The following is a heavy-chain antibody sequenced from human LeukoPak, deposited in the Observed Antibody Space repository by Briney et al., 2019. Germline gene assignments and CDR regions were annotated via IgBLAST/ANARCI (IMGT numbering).Heavy chain of an antibody. D-gene: IGHD2-15*01. CDR1: GFTFSTNS. CDR2: ISSTSTYL. Sequence: GGSLRLSCAASGFTFSTNSMNWVRQAPGKGLEWVSSISSTSTYLYYADSVKGRFTISRDNAKNSLYLHMNSLRAEDTAVYYCARPGYCSGGSCYWFDPWGQGTLVAVSS. J-gene: IGHJ5*02. V-gene: IGHV3-21*04. CDR3: ARPGYCSGGSCYWFDP.